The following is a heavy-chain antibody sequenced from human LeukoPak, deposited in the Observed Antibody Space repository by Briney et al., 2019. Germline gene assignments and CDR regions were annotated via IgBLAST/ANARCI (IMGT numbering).Heavy chain of an antibody. Sequence: SETLSLTCTVSGGSISSSSFYWGWVRQPPGKGLEWIGSLFHAESTSYNPSLKSRVTISVDTSKNLFSLRLSSVTAADTAVYHCARRKYCSGGSCYQPFDYWGQGTLVTVSS. D-gene: IGHD2-15*01. CDR2: LFHAEST. V-gene: IGHV4-39*01. CDR1: GGSISSSSFY. J-gene: IGHJ4*02. CDR3: ARRKYCSGGSCYQPFDY.